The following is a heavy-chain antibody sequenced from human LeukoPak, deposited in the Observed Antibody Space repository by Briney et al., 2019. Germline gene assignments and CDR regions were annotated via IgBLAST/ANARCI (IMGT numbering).Heavy chain of an antibody. D-gene: IGHD3-22*01. CDR2: IIPILGIA. CDR3: ARVYDSSGYPKLGGYYYYGMDV. V-gene: IGHV1-69*04. Sequence: SVKVSCKASGYTFTSYYMHWVRQAPGQGLEWMGRIIPILGIANYAQKFQGRVTITADKSTSTAYMELSSLRSEDTAVYYCARVYDSSGYPKLGGYYYYGMDVWGQGTTVTVSS. J-gene: IGHJ6*02. CDR1: GYTFTSYY.